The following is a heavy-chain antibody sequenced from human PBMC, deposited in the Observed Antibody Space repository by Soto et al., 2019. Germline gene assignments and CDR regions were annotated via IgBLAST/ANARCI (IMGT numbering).Heavy chain of an antibody. Sequence: GASVKVSCKASGYTFTSYYMHWVRQAPGQGLEWMGIINPSGGSTSYAQKFQGRVTMTRDTSTSTVYMELSSLRSEDTAVYYCARDQAYSGSRTYYYYYGMDVWGQRTTVTVSS. CDR1: GYTFTSYY. D-gene: IGHD1-26*01. V-gene: IGHV1-46*01. J-gene: IGHJ6*02. CDR3: ARDQAYSGSRTYYYYYGMDV. CDR2: INPSGGST.